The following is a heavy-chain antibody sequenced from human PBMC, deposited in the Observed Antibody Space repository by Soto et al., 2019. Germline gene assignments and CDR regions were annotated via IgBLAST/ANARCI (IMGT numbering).Heavy chain of an antibody. CDR1: GFTFSSYS. CDR2: ISSSSSYI. CDR3: ARALGGYEQGFDY. D-gene: IGHD5-12*01. V-gene: IGHV3-21*01. J-gene: IGHJ4*02. Sequence: GGSLRLSCAASGFTFSSYSMNWVRQAPGKGLEWVSSISSSSSYIYYADSVKGRFTISRDNAKNSLYLQMNSLRAEDTAVYYCARALGGYEQGFDYWGQGTLVTVSS.